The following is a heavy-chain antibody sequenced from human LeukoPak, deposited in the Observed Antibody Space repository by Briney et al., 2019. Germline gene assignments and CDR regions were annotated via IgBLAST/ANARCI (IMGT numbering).Heavy chain of an antibody. V-gene: IGHV3-48*04. CDR1: GFTFSSYS. Sequence: GGSLRLSCAASGFTFSSYSMNGVRQAPGKGLEWVSYISSSSSTIYYADSVKGRFTISRDNAKNSLYLQMNSLRAEDTAVYYCAKDVFNIVVVPAAPGAFDIWGQGTMVTVSS. CDR2: ISSSSSTI. J-gene: IGHJ3*02. D-gene: IGHD2-2*01. CDR3: AKDVFNIVVVPAAPGAFDI.